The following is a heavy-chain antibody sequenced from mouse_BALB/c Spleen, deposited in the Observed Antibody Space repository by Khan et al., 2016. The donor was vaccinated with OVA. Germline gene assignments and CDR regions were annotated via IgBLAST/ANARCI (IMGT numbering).Heavy chain of an antibody. V-gene: IGHV1-77*01. CDR1: GCIFTDYY. Sequence: VQLQESGAELARPGASVKLSCKASGCIFTDYYINWVKQRTGQGLEWIGEISPGSDDTYCNEKFKGKATLTADKSSSTAYMQLSSLTAEDSAVYFCARRNYFGYTFAYWGQGTLVTVSA. CDR3: ARRNYFGYTFAY. J-gene: IGHJ3*01. CDR2: ISPGSDDT. D-gene: IGHD1-2*01.